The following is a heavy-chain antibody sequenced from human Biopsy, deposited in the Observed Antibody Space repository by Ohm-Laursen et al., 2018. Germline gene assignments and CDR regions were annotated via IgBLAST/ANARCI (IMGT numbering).Heavy chain of an antibody. CDR2: IYPGGGT. Sequence: SETLSLTCTVSGDSIRNYYWSWIRQAAGKGLEWIGRIYPGGGTIYNPSLKSRVTMSVDTSKNHFSLNLNSLTAADTAVYFCAREDEGLLRALDLWGQGTMVTVSS. J-gene: IGHJ3*01. V-gene: IGHV4-4*07. CDR1: GDSIRNYY. CDR3: AREDEGLLRALDL. D-gene: IGHD3-3*01.